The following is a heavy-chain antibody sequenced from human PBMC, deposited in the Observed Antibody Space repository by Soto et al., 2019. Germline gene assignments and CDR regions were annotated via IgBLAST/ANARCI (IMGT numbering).Heavy chain of an antibody. V-gene: IGHV3-11*06. D-gene: IGHD3-22*01. CDR1: GFTFSDYY. Sequence: QVHLVESGGGLVKPGGSLRLSCAASGFTFSDYYMSWVRQAPGRGLEWISYSSNSGTFARYATSVKGRFSISRDNANNSLYLEMNSLRVEDTAVYYCAATRGYSPPFDSWGQGTRVTVS. CDR3: AATRGYSPPFDS. CDR2: SSNSGTFA. J-gene: IGHJ4*02.